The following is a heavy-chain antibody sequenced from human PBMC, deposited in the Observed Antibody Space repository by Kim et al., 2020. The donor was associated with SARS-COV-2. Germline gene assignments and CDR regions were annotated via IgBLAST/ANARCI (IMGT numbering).Heavy chain of an antibody. CDR1: GFTFSSYC. Sequence: GGSLRLSCAASGFTFSSYCMHWVRQAPGKGLEWLALTSYDGSNNHYADSVKGRFTISRDNSRNALFLQMDSLAVEDTSVYYCARAPPTIPSALDIWCQGTGLTVPS. CDR3: ARAPPTIPSALDI. D-gene: IGHD1-1*01. V-gene: IGHV3-30*04. J-gene: IGHJ3*02. CDR2: TSYDGSNN.